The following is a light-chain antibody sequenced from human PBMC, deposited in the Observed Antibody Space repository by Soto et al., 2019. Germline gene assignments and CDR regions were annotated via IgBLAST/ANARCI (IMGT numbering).Light chain of an antibody. CDR1: SSDVGAYNY. CDR2: EVN. Sequence: QSVLTQPPSASGSPGQSVTISCTGTSSDVGAYNYVSWYQQHPGKAPKLIIYEVNKRPSGVPDRFSGSKSGNTASLTVSWLQADDEADYYCSSHAGSINVAFGGGTKLTVL. CDR3: SSHAGSINVA. V-gene: IGLV2-8*01. J-gene: IGLJ2*01.